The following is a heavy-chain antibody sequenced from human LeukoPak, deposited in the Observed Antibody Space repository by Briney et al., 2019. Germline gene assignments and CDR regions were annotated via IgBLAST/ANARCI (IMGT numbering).Heavy chain of an antibody. J-gene: IGHJ3*02. D-gene: IGHD2-2*01. CDR3: ARDSIYCSSTSCYAFGDAFDI. V-gene: IGHV4-59*01. CDR1: GGSISSYY. CDR2: MYYSGST. Sequence: PSETLSLTCTVSGGSISSYYWSWIRQPPGKGLEWIGYMYYSGSTKYNPSLKSRVTISVDTSKNQFSLKLSSVTAADTAVYYCARDSIYCSSTSCYAFGDAFDIWGQGTMVTVSS.